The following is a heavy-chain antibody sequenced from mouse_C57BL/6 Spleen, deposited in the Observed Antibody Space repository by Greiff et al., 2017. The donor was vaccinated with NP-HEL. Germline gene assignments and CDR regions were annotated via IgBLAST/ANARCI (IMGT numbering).Heavy chain of an antibody. CDR2: ISDGGSYT. D-gene: IGHD2-5*01. CDR1: GFTFSSYA. Sequence: EVHLVESGGGLVKPGGSLKLSCAASGFTFSSYAMSWVRQTPEKRLEWVATISDGGSYTYYPDNVKGRFTISRDNAKNNLYLQMSHLKSEDTAMYYCARDRSNYQYYFDYWGQGTTLTVSS. V-gene: IGHV5-4*01. J-gene: IGHJ2*01. CDR3: ARDRSNYQYYFDY.